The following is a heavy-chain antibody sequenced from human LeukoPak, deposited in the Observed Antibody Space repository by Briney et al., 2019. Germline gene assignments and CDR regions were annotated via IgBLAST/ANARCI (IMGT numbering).Heavy chain of an antibody. V-gene: IGHV1-2*06. CDR3: ARTVVVVAPPDY. CDR1: GYTFTGYY. J-gene: IGHJ4*02. Sequence: ASVKVSCKASGYTFTGYYMHWVRQAPGQGLEWMGRINPNSGVTNYAQKFQGRVTMTRDTSISTAYMELSRLRSDDTAVYYCARTVVVVAPPDYWGQGTLVTVSS. CDR2: INPNSGVT. D-gene: IGHD2-15*01.